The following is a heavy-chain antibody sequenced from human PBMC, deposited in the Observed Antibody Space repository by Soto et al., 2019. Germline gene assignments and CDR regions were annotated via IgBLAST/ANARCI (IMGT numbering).Heavy chain of an antibody. CDR3: QRHLYPSDTRPNLQYYLDS. CDR1: GYRFAGYW. J-gene: IGHJ4*02. Sequence: PGESLKISCKGSGYRFAGYWITWLRQKPGKCLEWMGRIDPSDSQTYYSPSFRGHVTISATKSITTVFLQWSSLRASDTAMYCCQRHLYPSDTRPNLQYYLDSWRPGTPVTVSS. CDR2: IDPSDSQT. D-gene: IGHD2-2*02. V-gene: IGHV5-10-1*01.